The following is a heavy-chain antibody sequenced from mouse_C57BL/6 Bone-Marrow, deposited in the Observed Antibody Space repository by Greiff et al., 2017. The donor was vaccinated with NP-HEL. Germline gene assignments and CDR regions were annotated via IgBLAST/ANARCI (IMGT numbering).Heavy chain of an antibody. CDR1: GYTFTDYE. D-gene: IGHD1-1*01. V-gene: IGHV1-15*01. CDR2: IDPETGGT. J-gene: IGHJ1*03. Sequence: QVQLQQSGAELVRPGASVTLSCKASGYTFTDYEMHWVKQTPVHGLEWIGAIDPETGGTAYNQTFKGKAILTADKSSSTAYMELRSLTSEASAVYYCTRKFITTGGVYWYFDVWGTGTTVTVSS. CDR3: TRKFITTGGVYWYFDV.